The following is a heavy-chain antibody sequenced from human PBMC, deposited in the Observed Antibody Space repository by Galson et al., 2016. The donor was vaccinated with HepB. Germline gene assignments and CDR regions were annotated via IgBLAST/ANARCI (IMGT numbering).Heavy chain of an antibody. Sequence: VRQAPGKGLEWVSAISGSGGGTYYADSVKGRFTISRDNSKNTLYLQMSSLRAEDTAVYYCARGGYCSAGGCYTTHFDHWGQGTLVTVSS. D-gene: IGHD2-15*01. CDR3: ARGGYCSAGGCYTTHFDH. J-gene: IGHJ4*02. V-gene: IGHV3-23*01. CDR2: ISGSGGGT.